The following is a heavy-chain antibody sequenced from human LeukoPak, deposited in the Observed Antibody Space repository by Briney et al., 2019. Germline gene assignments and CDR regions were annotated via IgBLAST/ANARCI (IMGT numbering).Heavy chain of an antibody. J-gene: IGHJ6*04. CDR3: TTVYYGSGSTRSRYYYYYGMDV. CDR2: TKSKTDGGTT. CDR1: GFTFSNAW. D-gene: IGHD3-10*01. V-gene: IGHV3-15*01. Sequence: GGSLRLSCAASGFTFSNAWMSWVRQAPGKGLEWVGRTKSKTDGGTTDYAAPVKGRFTISRDDSKNTLYLQMNSLKTEDTAVYYCTTVYYGSGSTRSRYYYYYGMDVWGKGTTVTVSS.